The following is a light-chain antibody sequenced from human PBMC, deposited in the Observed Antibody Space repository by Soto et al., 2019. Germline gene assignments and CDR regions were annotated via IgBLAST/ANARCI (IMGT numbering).Light chain of an antibody. J-gene: IGKJ2*01. CDR1: QSISSW. CDR3: QQYNSYSYT. CDR2: KAS. Sequence: DIQMTPSPSTLSASVGDRVTITCRASQSISSWLAWYQQKPGKAPKLLIYKASSLESGVPSRFSGSGSGTEFTLPISSLQPDDFATYYCQQYNSYSYTFGQGTKLEIK. V-gene: IGKV1-5*03.